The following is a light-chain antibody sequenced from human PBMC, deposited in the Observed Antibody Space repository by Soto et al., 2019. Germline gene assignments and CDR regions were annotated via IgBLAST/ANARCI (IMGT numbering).Light chain of an antibody. Sequence: QSALTQPPSVSGAPGQRVTISCTGSSSNIGAGHDVHWYQQLPGTAPKLLIYGNSSRPSGVPDRFSGSKSGTSASLAITGLQAEDEADYYCQSYDSSLSGYVVFGGGTKLTVL. J-gene: IGLJ2*01. CDR3: QSYDSSLSGYVV. V-gene: IGLV1-40*01. CDR1: SSNIGAGHD. CDR2: GNS.